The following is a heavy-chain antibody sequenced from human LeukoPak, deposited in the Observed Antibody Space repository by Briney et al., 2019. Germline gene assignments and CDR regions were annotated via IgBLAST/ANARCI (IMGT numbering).Heavy chain of an antibody. V-gene: IGHV1-46*03. J-gene: IGHJ4*02. CDR3: ARVHSSLRYFDWLYPGGGYFDY. CDR2: INTSGGST. Sequence: ASVNVSCNASGYTLTSYYMHWVRQAPGQGLEWMGIINTSGGSTSYAQKFQGRVTMTRDTSRSTVYMELSSLRSEDTAVYYCARVHSSLRYFDWLYPGGGYFDYWGQGTLVTVSS. CDR1: GYTLTSYY. D-gene: IGHD3-9*01.